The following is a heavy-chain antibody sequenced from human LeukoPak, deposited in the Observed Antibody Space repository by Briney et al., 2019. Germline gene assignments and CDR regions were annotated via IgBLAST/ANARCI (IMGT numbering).Heavy chain of an antibody. CDR3: ARDHLPYYDYVWGSYRYPRYYYSYYYGMDV. V-gene: IGHV4-31*03. D-gene: IGHD3-16*02. CDR2: IYYSGST. Sequence: PSETLSLTCTVSGGSISSGGYYWSWIRQHPGKGLEWIEYIYYSGSTYYNPSLKSRVTISVDTSKNQFSLKLSSVTAADTAVYYCARDHLPYYDYVWGSYRYPRYYYSYYYGMDVWGQGTTVTVSS. J-gene: IGHJ6*02. CDR1: GGSISSGGYY.